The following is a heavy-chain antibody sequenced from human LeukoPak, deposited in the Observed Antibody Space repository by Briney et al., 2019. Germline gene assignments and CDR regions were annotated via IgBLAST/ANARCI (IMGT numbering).Heavy chain of an antibody. V-gene: IGHV1-69*06. CDR3: ARDSFSVGYYDSSGYSDY. D-gene: IGHD3-22*01. J-gene: IGHJ4*02. CDR2: IIPIFGTA. CDR1: GGTFSSYA. Sequence: ASVKVSCKASGGTFSSYAISWVRQAPGQGLEWMGGIIPIFGTANYAQKFQGRVTITADKSTSTAYMELSSLRSEDTAVYYCARDSFSVGYYDSSGYSDYWGQGTLVTVSS.